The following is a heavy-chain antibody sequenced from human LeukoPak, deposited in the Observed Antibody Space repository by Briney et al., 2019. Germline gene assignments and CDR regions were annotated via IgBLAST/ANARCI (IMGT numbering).Heavy chain of an antibody. CDR1: GYSFTSYW. CDR2: IYPGDSDT. V-gene: IGHV5-51*01. CDR3: ARLELPSYYFDY. D-gene: IGHD2-15*01. J-gene: IGHJ4*02. Sequence: DSLKISCKGSGYSFTSYWIGWVRQMPGKGLEWMGIIYPGDSDTRYSPSFQGQVTISADKSITTVYLQWSGLKASDTALYYCARLELPSYYFDYWGQGTLVTVSS.